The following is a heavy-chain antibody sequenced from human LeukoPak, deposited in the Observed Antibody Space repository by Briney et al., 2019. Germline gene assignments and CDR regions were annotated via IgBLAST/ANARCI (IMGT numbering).Heavy chain of an antibody. CDR1: GGSFSGYY. Sequence: SETLSLTCAVYGGSFSGYYWSWIRQPPGKGLEWIGEINHSGSTNYNPSLKSRVTISVDTSKNQFSLKLSSVTAADTAVYYCARVGALCSSTSCYLNWFDPWGQGTLVTVSS. D-gene: IGHD2-2*01. CDR2: INHSGST. CDR3: ARVGALCSSTSCYLNWFDP. V-gene: IGHV4-34*01. J-gene: IGHJ5*02.